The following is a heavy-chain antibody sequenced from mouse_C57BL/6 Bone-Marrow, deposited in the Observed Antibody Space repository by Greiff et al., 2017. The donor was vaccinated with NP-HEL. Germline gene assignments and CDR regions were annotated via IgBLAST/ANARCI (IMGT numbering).Heavy chain of an antibody. CDR2: IWSGGST. CDR1: GFSLTSYG. J-gene: IGHJ4*01. D-gene: IGHD1-1*01. CDR3: AKDDYYGSSYDAMDY. V-gene: IGHV2-4*01. Sequence: QVQLKQSGPGLVQPSQSLSLTCTVSGFSLTSYGVHWVRQPPGKGLEWLGVIWSGGSTDYNAAFISRLSISKDNSKSQVFFKMNSLQADDTAIYYCAKDDYYGSSYDAMDYWGQGTSVTVSS.